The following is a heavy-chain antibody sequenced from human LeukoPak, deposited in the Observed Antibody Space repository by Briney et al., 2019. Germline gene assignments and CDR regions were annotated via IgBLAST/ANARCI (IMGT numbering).Heavy chain of an antibody. CDR2: IYHSGST. CDR1: GGSISSGGYS. Sequence: PSQTLSLTCAVSGGSISSGGYSWSWIRQPPGKGLEWIGYIYHSGSTYYNPSLKSRVTILVDRSKNQFSLKLSSATAADTAVYYCARYCSSTSCFQSGGHYYGMDVWGKGTTVTVSS. CDR3: ARYCSSTSCFQSGGHYYGMDV. D-gene: IGHD2-2*01. J-gene: IGHJ6*04. V-gene: IGHV4-30-2*01.